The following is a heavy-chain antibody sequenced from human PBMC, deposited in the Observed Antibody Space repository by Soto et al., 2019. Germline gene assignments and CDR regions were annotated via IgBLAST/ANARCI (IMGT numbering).Heavy chain of an antibody. J-gene: IGHJ6*02. CDR2: INHSGST. CDR3: ARDLRRDGYNYRRHYYYYGMDV. Sequence: SETLSLTCAVYGGSFSGYYWSWIRQPPGKGLEWIGEINHSGSTNYNPSLKSRVTISVDTSKNQFSLKLSSVTAADTAVYYCARDLRRDGYNYRRHYYYYGMDVWGQGTTVTVSS. V-gene: IGHV4-34*01. CDR1: GGSFSGYY. D-gene: IGHD5-12*01.